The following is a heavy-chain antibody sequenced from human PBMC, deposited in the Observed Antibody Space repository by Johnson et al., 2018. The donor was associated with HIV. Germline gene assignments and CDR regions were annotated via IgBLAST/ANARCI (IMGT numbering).Heavy chain of an antibody. CDR2: IYSGGST. Sequence: VKLVESGGGLVQPGGSLRLSCAASGFSFSDYYMSWIRQAPGKGLEWVSVIYSGGSTYYADSVKGRFTISRDNSKNTLYLQMNGLRVEDTAVYYCAKDIGVAVAGHGFDLWGQGTMVTVSS. CDR3: AKDIGVAVAGHGFDL. CDR1: GFSFSDYY. J-gene: IGHJ3*01. V-gene: IGHV3-66*01. D-gene: IGHD6-19*01.